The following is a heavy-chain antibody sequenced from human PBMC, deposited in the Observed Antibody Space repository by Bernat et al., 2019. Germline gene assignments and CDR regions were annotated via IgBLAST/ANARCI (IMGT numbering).Heavy chain of an antibody. CDR1: GGSISSYY. V-gene: IGHV4-59*08. J-gene: IGHJ4*02. CDR3: ARAYYGSGRPLDY. D-gene: IGHD3-10*01. CDR2: IYYSGST. Sequence: QVQLQESGPGLVKPSETLSLTCTVSGGSISSYYWSWIRQPPGKGLEWIGYIYYSGSTNYNPSLKSRVTISVDTPKNQFSLKLSSVTAADTAVYYCARAYYGSGRPLDYWGQGTLVTVSS.